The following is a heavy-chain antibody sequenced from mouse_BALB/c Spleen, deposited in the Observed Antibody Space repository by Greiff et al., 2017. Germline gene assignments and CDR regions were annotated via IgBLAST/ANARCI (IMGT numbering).Heavy chain of an antibody. CDR1: GYSFTGYF. J-gene: IGHJ4*01. CDR3: ARYGYVDYYAMDY. D-gene: IGHD2-2*01. CDR2: INPYNGDT. V-gene: IGHV1-20*02. Sequence: VQLQQSGPELVKPGASVKISCKASGYSFTGYFMNWVMQSHGKSLEWIGRINPYNGDTFYNQKFKGKATLTVDKSSSTAHMELRSLASEDSAVYYCARYGYVDYYAMDYWGQGTSVTVSS.